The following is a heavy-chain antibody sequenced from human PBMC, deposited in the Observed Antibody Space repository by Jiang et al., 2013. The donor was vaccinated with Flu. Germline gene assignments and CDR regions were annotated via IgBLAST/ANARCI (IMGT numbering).Heavy chain of an antibody. J-gene: IGHJ5*02. D-gene: IGHD2-2*01. Sequence: LLKPSETLSLTCAVYGGSFSGYYWSWIRQPPGKGLEWIGEINHSGSTNYNPSLKSRVTISVDTSKNQFSLKLSSVTAADTAVYYCARGPGHQLPPRWFDPWGPGNPGHRLL. CDR2: INHSGST. V-gene: IGHV4-34*01. CDR1: GGSFSGYY. CDR3: ARGPGHQLPPRWFDP.